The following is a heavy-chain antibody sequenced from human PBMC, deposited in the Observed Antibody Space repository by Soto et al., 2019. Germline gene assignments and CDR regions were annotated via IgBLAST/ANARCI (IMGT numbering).Heavy chain of an antibody. D-gene: IGHD3-22*01. CDR1: GFSLSTSGMC. CDR2: IDWDDEK. CDR3: ARTTLTYYYDSSGYHFDY. V-gene: IGHV2-70*12. Sequence: SGPTLVNPTQTLTLTCTFSGFSLSTSGMCVSWIRQPPGKALEWLALIDWDDEKYYSTSLKTRLTISKDTSKNQVVLTMTNMDPVDTATYYCARTTLTYYYDSSGYHFDYSGQGTLVTVSS. J-gene: IGHJ4*02.